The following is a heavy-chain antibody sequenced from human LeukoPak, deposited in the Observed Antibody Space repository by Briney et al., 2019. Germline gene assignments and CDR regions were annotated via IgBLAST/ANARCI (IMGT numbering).Heavy chain of an antibody. D-gene: IGHD2-2*01. J-gene: IGHJ4*02. Sequence: ASVKVSCKASGGTFSSYAISWVRQAPGQGLEWMGRIIPILGIANYAQKFQGRVTITADKSTSTAYMELSSLRSADTAVYYCARSGVKISSGAMSYWGQGTLVTVSS. CDR1: GGTFSSYA. V-gene: IGHV1-69*04. CDR3: ARSGVKISSGAMSY. CDR2: IIPILGIA.